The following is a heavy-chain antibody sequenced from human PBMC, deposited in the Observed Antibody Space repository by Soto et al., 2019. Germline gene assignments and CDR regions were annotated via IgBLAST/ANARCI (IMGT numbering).Heavy chain of an antibody. J-gene: IGHJ4*02. CDR3: ARQSRCMMTTPYYFDY. CDR1: GGSISSSSYY. Sequence: QLRLQESGPGLVKPSETLSLTCTVSGGSISSSSYYWGWIRQPPAKGLEWIGSIYYSGSTYYNPSLKSLVTISVDTSQNQFSLKLSSVTAADTAVYYCARQSRCMMTTPYYFDYWGQGTLVTVSS. CDR2: IYYSGST. V-gene: IGHV4-39*01. D-gene: IGHD1-1*01.